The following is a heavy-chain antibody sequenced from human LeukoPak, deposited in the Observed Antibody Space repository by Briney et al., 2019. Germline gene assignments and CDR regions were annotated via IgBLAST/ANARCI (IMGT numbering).Heavy chain of an antibody. CDR2: IYYSGST. CDR1: GGSISSSSYY. J-gene: IGHJ4*02. CDR3: ARDGSGWYVGGVDY. V-gene: IGHV4-39*07. D-gene: IGHD6-19*01. Sequence: KPSETLSLTCTVSGGSISSSSYYWGWIRQPPGKGLEWIGSIYYSGSTYYNPSLKSRVTISVDTSKNQFSLKLSSVTAADTAVYYCARDGSGWYVGGVDYWGQGTLVTVSS.